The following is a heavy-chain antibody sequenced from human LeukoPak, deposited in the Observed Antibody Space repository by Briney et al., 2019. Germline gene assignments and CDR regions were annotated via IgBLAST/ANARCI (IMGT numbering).Heavy chain of an antibody. J-gene: IGHJ6*03. CDR1: GGSISSHY. CDR2: IYYSGST. CDR3: ARGSSSSVWYYYYTTWTS. V-gene: IGHV4-59*11. D-gene: IGHD6-6*01. Sequence: SETLSLTCTVSGGSISSHYWSWIRQPPGKGLEWIGYIYYSGSTNYNPSLKSRVTISVDTSKNQFSLKLSSVTAADTAVYYCARGSSSSVWYYYYTTWTSGAKGPRSPSP.